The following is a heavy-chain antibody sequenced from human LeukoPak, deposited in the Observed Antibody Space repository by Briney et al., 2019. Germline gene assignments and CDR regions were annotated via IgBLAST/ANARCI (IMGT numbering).Heavy chain of an antibody. D-gene: IGHD6-13*01. J-gene: IGHJ6*03. V-gene: IGHV4-30-4*07. CDR2: IYYSGST. CDR1: GGSISSGGYS. CDR3: ARVHRQQLGIDYYYYYMDV. Sequence: SETLSLTCAVSGGSISSGGYSWSWIRQPPGKGLEWIGYIYYSGSTYYNPSLKSRVTISVDTSKNQFSLKLSSVTAADTAVYYCARVHRQQLGIDYYYYYMDVWGKGTTVTVSS.